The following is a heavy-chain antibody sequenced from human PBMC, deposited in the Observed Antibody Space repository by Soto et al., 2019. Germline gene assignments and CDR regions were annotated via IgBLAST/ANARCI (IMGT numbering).Heavy chain of an antibody. V-gene: IGHV1-2*02. Sequence: GASVKVSCKASGYTFTGYYMHWVRQAPGQGLEWMGWINPNSGGTNYAQKFQGRVTMTRDTSISTAYMELSRLRSDDTAVYYCARWGRSTSCPPILNYYYYGMDVWGQGTTVTVSS. CDR1: GYTFTGYY. D-gene: IGHD2-2*01. CDR2: INPNSGGT. J-gene: IGHJ6*02. CDR3: ARWGRSTSCPPILNYYYYGMDV.